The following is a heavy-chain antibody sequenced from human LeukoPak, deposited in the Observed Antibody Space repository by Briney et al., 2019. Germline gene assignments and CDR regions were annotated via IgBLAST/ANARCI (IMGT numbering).Heavy chain of an antibody. D-gene: IGHD1-20*01. CDR1: GFTFTNVW. CDR2: IKSKADGETI. J-gene: IGHJ4*02. V-gene: IGHV3-15*07. CDR3: STLTSRGLSDS. Sequence: PGGSLRLSCAASGFTFTNVWMNWVRQAPGKGLEWVGRIKSKADGETIDYAAPVKDRFTFSRDDSKNMLYLQMNSLKSEDTAVYYCSTLTSRGLSDSWGQGTLVTVSS.